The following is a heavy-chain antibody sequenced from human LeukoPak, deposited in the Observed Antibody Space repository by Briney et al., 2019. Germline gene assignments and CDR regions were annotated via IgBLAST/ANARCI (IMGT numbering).Heavy chain of an antibody. CDR3: GRHKGRWFGEPHDAFDI. V-gene: IGHV4-38-2*01. CDR1: GYSISSGYY. Sequence: PSETLSLTCAVSGYSISSGYYWGWIRQPPGKGLEWIGSIYHSGSTYYNPSLKSRVTISVDTSKNQFSLKLSSVTAADTAVYYCGRHKGRWFGEPHDAFDIWGQGTMVTVSS. CDR2: IYHSGST. D-gene: IGHD3-10*01. J-gene: IGHJ3*02.